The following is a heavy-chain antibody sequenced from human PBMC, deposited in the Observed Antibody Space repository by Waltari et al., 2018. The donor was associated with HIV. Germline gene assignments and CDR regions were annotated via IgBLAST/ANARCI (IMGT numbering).Heavy chain of an antibody. CDR1: GFSFSAYG. D-gene: IGHD3-22*01. V-gene: IGHV3-30*18. Sequence: VQLVESGGGVVQPGRSLRPSCEASGFSFSAYGMHWVRQAPGKGLEWVALISYNRNNRYYADSVRGRFTISRDNSNNILYLQLNSLRPEDTAFYYCANERLTFYSDDSGYFQDSWGQGTLVIVSS. J-gene: IGHJ5*01. CDR2: ISYNRNNR. CDR3: ANERLTFYSDDSGYFQDS.